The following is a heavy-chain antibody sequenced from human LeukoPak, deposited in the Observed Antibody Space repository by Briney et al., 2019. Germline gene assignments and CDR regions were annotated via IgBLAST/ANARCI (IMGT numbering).Heavy chain of an antibody. CDR2: IYTSGST. V-gene: IGHV4-61*02. J-gene: IGHJ6*03. D-gene: IGHD6-6*01. CDR3: ARDRVGAARLSYYYYMDV. Sequence: SETLSLTCTVSGGSISSGGYYRSWLRQSAGKGLEWIGRIYTSGSTNYNPSLKSRVTISVDTSKNQFSLKLSSVTAADTAVYYCARDRVGAARLSYYYYMDVWGKGTTVTVSS. CDR1: GGSISSGGYY.